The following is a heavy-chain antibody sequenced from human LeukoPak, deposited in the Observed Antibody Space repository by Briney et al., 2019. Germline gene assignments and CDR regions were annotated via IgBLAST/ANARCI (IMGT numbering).Heavy chain of an antibody. CDR3: ARDGGYCSSTSCPSTFDY. Sequence: ASVKVSCKASGYTFTGYYMHWVRQAPRQGLEWMGWINPNSGGTNYAQKFQGRVTMTRDTSISTAYMELSRLRSDDTAVYYCARDGGYCSSTSCPSTFDYWGRGTLVTVSS. J-gene: IGHJ4*02. D-gene: IGHD2-2*01. CDR1: GYTFTGYY. CDR2: INPNSGGT. V-gene: IGHV1-2*02.